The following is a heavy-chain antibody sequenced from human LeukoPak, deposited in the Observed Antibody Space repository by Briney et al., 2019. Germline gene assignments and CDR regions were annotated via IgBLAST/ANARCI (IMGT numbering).Heavy chain of an antibody. Sequence: PSETLSLTCAVYGGSFSGYYWSWIRQPPGKGLEWIGEINHSGSTNYNPSLKSRVTISVDTSKNQFSLKLSSVTAADTAVYYCARVYLTNWNYVLSGAFDIWGQGTMVTVSS. CDR1: GGSFSGYY. V-gene: IGHV4-34*01. D-gene: IGHD1-7*01. J-gene: IGHJ3*02. CDR3: ARVYLTNWNYVLSGAFDI. CDR2: INHSGST.